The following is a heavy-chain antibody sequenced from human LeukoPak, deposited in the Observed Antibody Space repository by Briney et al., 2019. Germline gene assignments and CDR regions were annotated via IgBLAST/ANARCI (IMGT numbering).Heavy chain of an antibody. V-gene: IGHV4-59*01. J-gene: IGHJ4*02. CDR1: GGYISSNY. D-gene: IGHD2-2*01. CDR3: ALGDCTSTSCYVFDY. CDR2: IFNSGST. Sequence: SDTLTLTRTVSGGYISSNYWSWFRQPPGKGLEWIGYIFNSGSTNYNPSLKSRVTISVDTSKNQFSLKLSSVTAADTAVYFCALGDCTSTSCYVFDYWGQGTLVTVSS.